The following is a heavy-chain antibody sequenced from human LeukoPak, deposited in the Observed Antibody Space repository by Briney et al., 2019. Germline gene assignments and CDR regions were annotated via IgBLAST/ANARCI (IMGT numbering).Heavy chain of an antibody. D-gene: IGHD5-12*01. V-gene: IGHV3-23*01. J-gene: IGHJ4*02. Sequence: GGSLRLSCAASGFTFSSYAMSWVRQAPGKGLEWVSAISGSGGSTYYADSVKGRFTISRDNSKNTLYLQMNSLRAEDTAVYYCAKDRAWSSGGSRYDYYPTPYDYWGQGTLVTVSS. CDR2: ISGSGGST. CDR1: GFTFSSYA. CDR3: AKDRAWSSGGSRYDYYPTPYDY.